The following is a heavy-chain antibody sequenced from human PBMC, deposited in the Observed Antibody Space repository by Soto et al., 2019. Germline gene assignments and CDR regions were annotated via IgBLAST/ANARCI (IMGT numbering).Heavy chain of an antibody. CDR1: GDSVSSNSAA. Sequence: SQTLSLTCAISGDSVSSNSAAWNWIRQSPSRGLEWLGRTYYRSKWYNDYAVSVKSRITINPDTSKNQFSLQLNSVTPEDTAVYYCVLSRIYCSSTSCYYYYMDVWGKGTTVTVSS. J-gene: IGHJ6*03. CDR2: TYYRSKWYN. D-gene: IGHD2-2*01. CDR3: VLSRIYCSSTSCYYYYMDV. V-gene: IGHV6-1*01.